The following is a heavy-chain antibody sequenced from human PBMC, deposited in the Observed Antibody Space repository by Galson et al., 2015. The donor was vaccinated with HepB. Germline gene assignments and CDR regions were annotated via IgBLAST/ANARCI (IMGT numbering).Heavy chain of an antibody. CDR2: IIPILGIA. V-gene: IGHV1-69*04. CDR1: GGTFSSYA. CDR3: AKGDIVATISLGYLGYFDL. D-gene: IGHD5-12*01. J-gene: IGHJ2*01. Sequence: SVKVSCKASGGTFSSYAISWVRQAPGQGLEWMGRIIPILGIANYAQKFQGRVTITADKSTSTAYMELSSLRSEDTAVYYCAKGDIVATISLGYLGYFDLWGRGTLVTVSS.